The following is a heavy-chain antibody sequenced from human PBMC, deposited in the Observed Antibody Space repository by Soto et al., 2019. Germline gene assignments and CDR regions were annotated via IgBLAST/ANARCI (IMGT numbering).Heavy chain of an antibody. D-gene: IGHD3-22*01. CDR2: IIPIFGTA. J-gene: IGHJ4*02. CDR1: GGTFSSYA. CDR3: ARGGGITMIVVAFDY. Sequence: SVKVSCKASGGTFSSYAISWVRQAPGQGLEWMGGIIPIFGTANYAQKFQGRVTITADESTSTAYMELSSLRSEDTAVYYCARGGGITMIVVAFDYWGQGTLVTVSS. V-gene: IGHV1-69*13.